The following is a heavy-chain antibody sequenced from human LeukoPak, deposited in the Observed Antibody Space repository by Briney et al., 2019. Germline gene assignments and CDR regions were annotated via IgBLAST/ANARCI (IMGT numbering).Heavy chain of an antibody. Sequence: PSETLSLTCTVSGYSISTGYYWDWIRQPPGKGLEWIGTFYHGGSTYYNPSLKSRVTISVDTSKNQFSLKLSSVTAADTAVYYCARDYQGGYGDKTVDYWGQGTLVTVSS. J-gene: IGHJ4*02. CDR3: ARDYQGGYGDKTVDY. CDR1: GYSISTGYY. D-gene: IGHD5-18*01. V-gene: IGHV4-38-2*02. CDR2: FYHGGST.